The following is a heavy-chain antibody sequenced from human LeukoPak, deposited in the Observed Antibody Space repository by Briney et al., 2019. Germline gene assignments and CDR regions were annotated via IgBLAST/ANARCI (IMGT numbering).Heavy chain of an antibody. Sequence: PGRSLRLSCAASGFTFSYSALHWVRQAPGKGLEWEAVISYDGTNKYYADSVKGRFTISRDNSKNTLYLQMNSLGAEDTAVYYCARESTVITNDAFDIWGQGTMVTVSS. CDR2: ISYDGTNK. J-gene: IGHJ3*02. D-gene: IGHD4-23*01. CDR3: ARESTVITNDAFDI. CDR1: GFTFSYSA. V-gene: IGHV3-30-3*01.